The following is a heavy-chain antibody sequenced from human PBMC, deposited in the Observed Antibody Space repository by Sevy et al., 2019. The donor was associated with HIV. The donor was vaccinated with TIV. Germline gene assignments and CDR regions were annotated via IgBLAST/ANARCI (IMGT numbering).Heavy chain of an antibody. CDR3: AKEGTTMVRGVIIKPDNWFEP. CDR1: GFTFSSYA. CDR2: ISGSGGST. Sequence: GGSLRLSCAASGFTFSSYAMSWVRQAPGKGLEWVSAISGSGGSTYYADSVKGRFTISRDNSKNTLYLQMNSLRAEDTAVYYCAKEGTTMVRGVIIKPDNWFEPWGQGTLVTVSS. D-gene: IGHD3-10*01. V-gene: IGHV3-23*01. J-gene: IGHJ5*02.